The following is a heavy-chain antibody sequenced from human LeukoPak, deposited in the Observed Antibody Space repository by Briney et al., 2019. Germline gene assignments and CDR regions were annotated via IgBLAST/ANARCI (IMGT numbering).Heavy chain of an antibody. CDR3: ARHGPLGYCSGGSCYDLYYMDV. V-gene: IGHV4-34*01. Sequence: PSETLSLTCAVYGGSFSGYYWSWIRQPPGKGLEWIGEINHSGSTNYNPSLKSRVTISVDTSKNQFSLKLSSVTAADTAVYYCARHGPLGYCSGGSCYDLYYMDVWGKGTTVTVSS. CDR2: INHSGST. J-gene: IGHJ6*03. D-gene: IGHD2-15*01. CDR1: GGSFSGYY.